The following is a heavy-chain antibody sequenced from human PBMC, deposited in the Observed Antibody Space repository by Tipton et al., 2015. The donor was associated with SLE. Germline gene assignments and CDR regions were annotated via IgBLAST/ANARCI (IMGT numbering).Heavy chain of an antibody. CDR2: INHRGST. CDR1: GGSFSGYY. CDR3: AGVRKKGWGWFDP. J-gene: IGHJ5*02. V-gene: IGHV4-34*01. Sequence: TLSLTCAVYGGSFSGYYWSWIRQPPGKGLEWIGQINHRGSTNYNPPLKSRVTISIDTSKNQFSLKLSSVTAADTAVYYCAGVRKKGWGWFDPWGQGTLVTVSS. D-gene: IGHD3-16*01.